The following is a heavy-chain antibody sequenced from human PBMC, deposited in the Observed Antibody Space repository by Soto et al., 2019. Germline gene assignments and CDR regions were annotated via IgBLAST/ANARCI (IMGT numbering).Heavy chain of an antibody. CDR2: VRDDGSKT. V-gene: IGHV3-33*01. J-gene: IGHJ3*02. Sequence: QVQMVASGGGVVQPGKSLRLSCAASGFTFSDYGMHWVRQAPARGPEWVALVRDDGSKTYYADSVRGRFTISRDNSKNMFYLQMNSLRAEDTAIYYCATSTATDAFDIWGQGTMVTVSS. CDR3: ATSTATDAFDI. CDR1: GFTFSDYG.